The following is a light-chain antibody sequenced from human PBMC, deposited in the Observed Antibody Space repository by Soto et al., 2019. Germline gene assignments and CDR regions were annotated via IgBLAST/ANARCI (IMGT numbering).Light chain of an antibody. Sequence: QSVLTQPPSVSEAPGQRVTISCTGSSSNIGAGYEAHWYQQVPGTAPKLLIYENNNRPSGVPDRFSGSKSGTSAPLAITGLQAEDEAEYYCQSYDSCLSGYVFGTGTKLTVL. CDR3: QSYDSCLSGYV. CDR2: ENN. J-gene: IGLJ1*01. V-gene: IGLV1-40*01. CDR1: SSNIGAGYE.